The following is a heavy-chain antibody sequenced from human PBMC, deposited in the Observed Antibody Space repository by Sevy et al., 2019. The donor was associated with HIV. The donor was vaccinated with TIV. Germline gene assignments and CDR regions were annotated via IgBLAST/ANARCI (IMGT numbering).Heavy chain of an antibody. CDR1: GDSISNPNYY. D-gene: IGHD6-19*01. J-gene: IGHJ4*02. V-gene: IGHV4-61*02. CDR2: IYTSGST. Sequence: SETLSLTCIVSGDSISNPNYYWHWIRQPAGKGLEWIGRIYTSGSTNYNPSFKSLVTLSVDTSNDRFSLILTSVTAGDTAVYYCARHHRAVGGFDYWGQGTLVTVSS. CDR3: ARHHRAVGGFDY.